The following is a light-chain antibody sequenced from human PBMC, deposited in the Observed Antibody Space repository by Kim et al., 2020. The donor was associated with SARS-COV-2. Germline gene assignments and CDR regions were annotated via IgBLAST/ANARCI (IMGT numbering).Light chain of an antibody. Sequence: VSPGQTASITWAGEKLGDKYDCWYQQKPGRSPVLVIYQDSKRPSGIPERFSGSNSGNTATLTISGTQAMDEADYYCQAWDSSTVVFGGGTQLTVL. CDR1: KLGDKY. CDR3: QAWDSSTVV. CDR2: QDS. V-gene: IGLV3-1*01. J-gene: IGLJ2*01.